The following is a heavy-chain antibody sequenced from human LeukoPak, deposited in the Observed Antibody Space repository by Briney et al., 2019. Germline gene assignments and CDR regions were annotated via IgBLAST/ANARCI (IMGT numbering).Heavy chain of an antibody. CDR3: ARGHYGSLYYFDY. V-gene: IGHV3-48*03. J-gene: IGHJ4*02. CDR1: GFTFSSYE. Sequence: GGSLRLSCAASGFTFSSYEMNWVRQAPGKGLEWVSYISSSGSTIYYADSVKGRFTISRDNAKNSLYLQMNSLRAEDTAVYYCARGHYGSLYYFDYWGQGTLVTVSS. CDR2: ISSSGSTI. D-gene: IGHD4-17*01.